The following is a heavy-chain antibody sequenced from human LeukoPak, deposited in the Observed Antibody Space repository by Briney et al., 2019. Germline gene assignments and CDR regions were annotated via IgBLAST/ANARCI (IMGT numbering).Heavy chain of an antibody. Sequence: PGGSLRLSCAASGFTFEDYTMHWVRQAPGKTLEWVSLINWHGTTYYTDSVKGRFTISRDNSKNSLYLQMDTLRSEDTAFYYCVKDLSYESSGSVLHYWGQGTLVTVSS. V-gene: IGHV3-43*01. D-gene: IGHD3-22*01. CDR3: VKDLSYESSGSVLHY. CDR1: GFTFEDYT. J-gene: IGHJ4*02. CDR2: INWHGTT.